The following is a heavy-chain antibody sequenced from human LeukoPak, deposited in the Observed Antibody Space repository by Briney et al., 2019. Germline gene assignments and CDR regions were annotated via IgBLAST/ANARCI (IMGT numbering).Heavy chain of an antibody. Sequence: SETLSLTCAVSGYSISAAYYWGWIRQPPGKGLEWIGTIYHTGTTSYNSSLESRVIMTVDTSKNQFSLKLSSVTAADAAIYYCARQGDDYGAMDYWGQGTLVSVSS. CDR2: IYHTGTT. CDR3: ARQGDDYGAMDY. D-gene: IGHD4/OR15-4a*01. CDR1: GYSISAAYY. V-gene: IGHV4-38-2*01. J-gene: IGHJ4*02.